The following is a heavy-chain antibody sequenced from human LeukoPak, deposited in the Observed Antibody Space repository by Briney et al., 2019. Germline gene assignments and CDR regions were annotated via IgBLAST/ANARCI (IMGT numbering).Heavy chain of an antibody. J-gene: IGHJ6*02. CDR3: AREYYYDSSGYSPYYYYGMDV. CDR2: ISAYNGNT. CDR1: GYTFTSYG. Sequence: ASVKVSCKASGYTFTSYGISWVRQAPGQGLEWMGWISAYNGNTNYAQKLQGRVTMTTDTSTSTAYMELRSLRSDDTAVYYCAREYYYDSSGYSPYYYYGMDVWGQGTTVTVSS. V-gene: IGHV1-18*01. D-gene: IGHD3-22*01.